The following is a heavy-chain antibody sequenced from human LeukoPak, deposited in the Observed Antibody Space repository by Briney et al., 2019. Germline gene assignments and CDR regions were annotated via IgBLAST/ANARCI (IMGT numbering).Heavy chain of an antibody. V-gene: IGHV3-48*03. Sequence: PGGSLRLSCAASGFTFSNYEFNWVRQAPGKGLEWVSYISSSGRNIYYADSVKGRFTISRDNAKNSLYLQMNSLRAEDTAVYFCAKDPDRAAAYFFDYWGQGTLVTISS. CDR2: ISSSGRNI. CDR1: GFTFSNYE. CDR3: AKDPDRAAAYFFDY. J-gene: IGHJ4*02. D-gene: IGHD6-13*01.